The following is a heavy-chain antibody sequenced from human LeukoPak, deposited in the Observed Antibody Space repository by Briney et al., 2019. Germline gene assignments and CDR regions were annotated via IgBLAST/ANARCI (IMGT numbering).Heavy chain of an antibody. D-gene: IGHD4-17*01. CDR3: ARDRTTSDY. CDR2: NSGGYT. Sequence: PGGSLRLSCAVSGFTFSSYGMHWVRQAPGKGLEWVSVNSGGYTYYADSVKGRFTISRDNAKNSLYLQMNSLRAEDTAVYYCARDRTTSDYWGQGTLVTVSS. CDR1: GFTFSSYG. V-gene: IGHV3-21*01. J-gene: IGHJ4*02.